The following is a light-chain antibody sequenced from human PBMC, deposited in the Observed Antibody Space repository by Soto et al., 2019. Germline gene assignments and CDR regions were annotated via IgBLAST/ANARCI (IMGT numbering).Light chain of an antibody. J-gene: IGLJ1*01. Sequence: QSALTQPASVSGSPGQSITISCTGTSSDVGRYDYVSWYQQHPGKAPKLLIYDVSNRPSGISDRFSGSKSGNTAPLTISGLQAEDEADYYCNSYTSSTTSYVFGAGTKVTVL. CDR1: SSDVGRYDY. CDR2: DVS. V-gene: IGLV2-14*01. CDR3: NSYTSSTTSYV.